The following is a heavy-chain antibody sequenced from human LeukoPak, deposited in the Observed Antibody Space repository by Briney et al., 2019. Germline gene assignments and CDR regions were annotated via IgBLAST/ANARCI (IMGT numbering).Heavy chain of an antibody. CDR2: IIPIFGTA. CDR1: GGTFSSYA. J-gene: IGHJ3*02. CDR3: ARDQIQDSSSPLDAFDI. D-gene: IGHD6-6*01. Sequence: ASVKVSCKASGGTFSSYAISWVRQAPGQGLEWMGGIIPIFGTANYAQKFQGRVTITTDESTSTAYMELSSLRSEDTAVYYCARDQIQDSSSPLDAFDIWGQGTIVTVSS. V-gene: IGHV1-69*05.